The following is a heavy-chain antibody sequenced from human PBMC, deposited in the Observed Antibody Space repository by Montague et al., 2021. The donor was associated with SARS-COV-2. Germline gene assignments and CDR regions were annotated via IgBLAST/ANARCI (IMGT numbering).Heavy chain of an antibody. CDR1: GGSISSYY. Sequence: SETLSLTCTVSGGSISSYYWSWIRQPPGKGLEWIGYIYYSGSTNYNPSLKSRVTISVDTSKNQFSLKLSSVTAADTAVYYCARHPIGSFPRHGMDVWGQGTTVTVSS. V-gene: IGHV4-59*08. D-gene: IGHD2-15*01. CDR3: ARHPIGSFPRHGMDV. J-gene: IGHJ6*02. CDR2: IYYSGST.